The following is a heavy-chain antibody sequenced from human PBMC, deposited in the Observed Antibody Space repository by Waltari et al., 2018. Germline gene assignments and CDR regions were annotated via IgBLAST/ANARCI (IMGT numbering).Heavy chain of an antibody. J-gene: IGHJ3*02. V-gene: IGHV3-23*04. D-gene: IGHD2-15*01. CDR1: GFTFIIYA. CDR2: LSGSGGGT. CDR3: AKDPLYCTGGSCLNDAFDI. Sequence: EVQLVESGGGWVQPGGSLRLAGAASGFTFIIYAMSWVRQAPGTGLAWVSTLSGSGGGTYYADSVKDRFTISRDNSKSTLYLQMNSLRAEDTAVYYCAKDPLYCTGGSCLNDAFDIWGQGTMVTVSS.